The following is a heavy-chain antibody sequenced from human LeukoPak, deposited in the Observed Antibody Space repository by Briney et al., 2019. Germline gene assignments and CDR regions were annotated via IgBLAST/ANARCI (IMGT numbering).Heavy chain of an antibody. CDR1: GFTFSSYA. V-gene: IGHV3-23*01. CDR2: ISGSGGST. D-gene: IGHD6-19*01. J-gene: IGHJ4*02. Sequence: GESLRLSCAASGFTFSSYAMSWVRRAPGKGLEWVSAISGSGGSTYYADSVKGRFTISRDNSKNTLYLQMNSLRAEDTAVYYCAKQWLVSSEVDYWGQGTLVTVSS. CDR3: AKQWLVSSEVDY.